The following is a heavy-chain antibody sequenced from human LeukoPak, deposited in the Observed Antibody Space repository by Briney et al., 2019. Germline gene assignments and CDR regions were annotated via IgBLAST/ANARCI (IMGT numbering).Heavy chain of an antibody. J-gene: IGHJ4*02. CDR2: INHSGST. CDR1: GGSFSGYY. Sequence: SETLSLTCAVYGGSFSGYYWSWIRQPPGKGLEWIGEINHSGSTNYNPSLKSRVTISVDTSKNQFSLKLSSVTAADTAVYYCARGVNLRRFLEWKPRAITYFDYWGQGTLVTVSS. V-gene: IGHV4-34*01. D-gene: IGHD3-3*01. CDR3: ARGVNLRRFLEWKPRAITYFDY.